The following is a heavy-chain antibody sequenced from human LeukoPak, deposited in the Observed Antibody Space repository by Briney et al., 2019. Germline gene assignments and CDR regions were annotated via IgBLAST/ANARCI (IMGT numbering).Heavy chain of an antibody. V-gene: IGHV5-51*01. D-gene: IGHD3-22*01. CDR2: IYPGDFDT. J-gene: IGHJ4*02. CDR3: ARSPYDSSGVDY. CDR1: GYSFISYW. Sequence: GDSLKISCKGTGYSFISYWIGWVRQMPGKGLEWMGVIYPGDFDTRYSPSFQGQVTISADKSISTAHLQWSSLKASDTAMYYCARSPYDSSGVDYWGQGTLVTVSS.